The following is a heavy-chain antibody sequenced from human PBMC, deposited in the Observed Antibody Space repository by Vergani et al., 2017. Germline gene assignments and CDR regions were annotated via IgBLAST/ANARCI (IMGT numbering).Heavy chain of an antibody. CDR3: TTGFPGSSWSTY. V-gene: IGHV3-71*04. CDR2: VRNKEDGGTP. CDR1: GFTFSDYY. D-gene: IGHD6-13*01. Sequence: VQLVESGGGLVKPGGSLRLSCAASGFTFSDYYMSWIRQAPGKGLEWVGFVRNKEDGGTPEHAASVKGRFTISRDDSKAIAYLQMNSLKTEDTAVYYCTTGFPGSSWSTYWGQGTLVTVSS. J-gene: IGHJ4*01.